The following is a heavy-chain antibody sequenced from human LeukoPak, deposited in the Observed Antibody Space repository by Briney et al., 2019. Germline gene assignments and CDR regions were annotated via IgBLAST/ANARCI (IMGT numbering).Heavy chain of an antibody. CDR3: TTDLSYYYDSSGYYYVDY. Sequence: PGGSLRLSCAASGFTFSNAWMSWVRQAPGKGLEWVGRIKSKTDGGTTDYAAPVKGRFTISRDDSKNTLYLQMNSLKTEDTAVYYCTTDLSYYYDSSGYYYVDYWGQGTLVTVSS. J-gene: IGHJ4*02. D-gene: IGHD3-22*01. CDR1: GFTFSNAW. V-gene: IGHV3-15*01. CDR2: IKSKTDGGTT.